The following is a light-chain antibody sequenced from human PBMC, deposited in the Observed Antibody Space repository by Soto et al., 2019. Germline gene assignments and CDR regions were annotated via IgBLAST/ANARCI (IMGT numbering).Light chain of an antibody. CDR1: QGINTF. V-gene: IGKV1-8*01. CDR2: AAS. Sequence: TQSPYSLCASVGDRVAINCRASQGINTFLAWYQQKPGKAPKLLIYAASTLQSGVPSRFSGSGSGTDFTLTISCLQSEDFATYYCQQYYSYLQTFGGGTKVDI. CDR3: QQYYSYLQT. J-gene: IGKJ4*01.